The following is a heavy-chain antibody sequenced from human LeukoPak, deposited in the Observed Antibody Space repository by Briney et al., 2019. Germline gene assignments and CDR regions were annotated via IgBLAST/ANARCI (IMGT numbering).Heavy chain of an antibody. V-gene: IGHV3-23*01. D-gene: IGHD6-19*01. J-gene: IGHJ4*02. CDR1: GFTFSNYA. CDR2: LNSGRGAT. Sequence: GRSLRLSCAASGFTFSNYAMSWVRQTPGKGLEWVSTLNSGRGATYYADSVKGRFTISRDNSKNTLYLQMNGLRAEDTAIYYCAKDVARIAVAGSVYFDSWGQGTQVTVSS. CDR3: AKDVARIAVAGSVYFDS.